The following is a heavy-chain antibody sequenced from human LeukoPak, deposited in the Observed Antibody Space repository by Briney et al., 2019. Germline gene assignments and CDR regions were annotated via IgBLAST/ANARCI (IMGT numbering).Heavy chain of an antibody. V-gene: IGHV3-21*01. D-gene: IGHD3-10*01. CDR2: ISSSSSYI. CDR3: ASRNYGSGSYLGY. Sequence: GGSLRLSCAASGFTFSSYSMNWVRQAPGKGLEWVSSISSSSSYIYYADSVKGRFTISRDNAKNSLYLQMNSLRAEDTAVYYCASRNYGSGSYLGYWGQETLVTVSS. CDR1: GFTFSSYS. J-gene: IGHJ4*02.